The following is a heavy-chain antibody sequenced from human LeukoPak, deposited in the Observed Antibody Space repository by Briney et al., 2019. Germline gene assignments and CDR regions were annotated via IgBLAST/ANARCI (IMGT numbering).Heavy chain of an antibody. CDR1: GGSISTYY. Sequence: PSETLSLTCTVSGGSISTYYWGWIRQPPGKGLEWIGSIYYSGNTYYKSSLKSRVTIAVDTSKNQFSLKLNSVTAADTAVYYCARESYYDSSGYSHDAFDIWGQGTMVTVSS. CDR3: ARESYYDSSGYSHDAFDI. CDR2: IYYSGNT. J-gene: IGHJ3*02. D-gene: IGHD3-22*01. V-gene: IGHV4-39*07.